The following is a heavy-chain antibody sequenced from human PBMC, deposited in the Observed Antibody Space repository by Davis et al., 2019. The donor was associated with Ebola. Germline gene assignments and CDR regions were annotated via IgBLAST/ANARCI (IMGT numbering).Heavy chain of an antibody. CDR1: GYTFTSYD. CDR3: ARPPCTSCSMDV. Sequence: ASVKVSCKASGYTFTSYDINWVRQATGQRLEWMGWINAGNGDTKYSQKFQDRVTITRDTSASTAYMELSSLRSEDTAVYYCARPPCTSCSMDVWGQGTTVTVSS. J-gene: IGHJ6*02. D-gene: IGHD2-2*01. CDR2: INAGNGDT. V-gene: IGHV1-3*01.